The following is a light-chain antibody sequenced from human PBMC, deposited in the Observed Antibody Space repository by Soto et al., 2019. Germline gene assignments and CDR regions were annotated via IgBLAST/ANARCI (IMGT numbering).Light chain of an antibody. CDR2: KNY. CDR1: SSNIGKNY. J-gene: IGLJ2*01. V-gene: IGLV1-47*01. Sequence: QSVLTQPPSVSGTPGQSVTISCSGSSSNIGKNYVCWYQHLPGTAPKLLIYKNYQRPSGVPDRFSGSKSGTSASLAISGLRSEDEGDYYCASCDGGLTGFFGGGTKVTVL. CDR3: ASCDGGLTGF.